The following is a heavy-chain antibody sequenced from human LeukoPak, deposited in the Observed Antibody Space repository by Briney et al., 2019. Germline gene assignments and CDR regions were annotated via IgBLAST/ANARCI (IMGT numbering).Heavy chain of an antibody. D-gene: IGHD5-18*01. Sequence: SETLSLTCTLSGGSISSSSYYWGWVRQPPGKGLEWIGSIYYSGSTYYNPSLKSRVTISVDTSKNQFSLKLSSVTAADTAVYYCARDGYSYAFDYWGQGTLVTVSS. V-gene: IGHV4-39*07. CDR1: GGSISSSSYY. CDR3: ARDGYSYAFDY. J-gene: IGHJ4*02. CDR2: IYYSGST.